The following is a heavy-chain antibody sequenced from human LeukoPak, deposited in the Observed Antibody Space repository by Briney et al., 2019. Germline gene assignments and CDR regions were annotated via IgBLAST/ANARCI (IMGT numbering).Heavy chain of an antibody. J-gene: IGHJ4*02. V-gene: IGHV4-39*01. CDR1: GGSISSSSYY. D-gene: IGHD2-2*01. Sequence: SETLSLTCTVSGGSISSSSYYWGWIRQPPGKGLEWIVSIYYSGSTYYNPSLKSRVTISVDTSKNQFSLKLSSVTAADTAVYYCARLVRCSSTSCYRGFYFDYWGQGTLVTVSS. CDR3: ARLVRCSSTSCYRGFYFDY. CDR2: IYYSGST.